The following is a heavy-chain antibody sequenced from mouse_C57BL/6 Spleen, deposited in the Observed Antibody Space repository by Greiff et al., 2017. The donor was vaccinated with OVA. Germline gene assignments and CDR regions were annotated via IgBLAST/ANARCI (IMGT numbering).Heavy chain of an antibody. Sequence: VQLQQSGPELVKPGASVKISCKASGYTFTDYYMNWVKQSHGKSLEWIGDINPNNGGTSYNQKFKGKATLTVDKSSSTAYMELRSLTSEDSAVYYCARYSNYEVTFYARDYWGQGTSVTVSS. CDR1: GYTFTDYY. D-gene: IGHD2-5*01. V-gene: IGHV1-26*01. CDR3: ARYSNYEVTFYARDY. CDR2: INPNNGGT. J-gene: IGHJ4*01.